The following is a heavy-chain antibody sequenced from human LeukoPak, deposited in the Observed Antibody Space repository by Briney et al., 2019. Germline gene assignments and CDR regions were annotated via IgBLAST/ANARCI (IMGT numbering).Heavy chain of an antibody. CDR2: IYHSGRS. D-gene: IGHD6-19*01. CDR1: GASISDHY. Sequence: PSETLSLTCNVSGASISDHYWTWIRQPPGKGLEWLGYIYHSGRSNLNPSLKSRLTISMDTTKNQFSLRLSSVTAADTAVYYCARGQWDVWGQGTTVTVSS. CDR3: ARGQWDV. V-gene: IGHV4-59*11. J-gene: IGHJ6*02.